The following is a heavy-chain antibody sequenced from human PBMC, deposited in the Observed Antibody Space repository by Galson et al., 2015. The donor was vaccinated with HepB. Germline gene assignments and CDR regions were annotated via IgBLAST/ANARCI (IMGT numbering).Heavy chain of an antibody. Sequence: SLRLSCAASGFTFSRYAMHWVRQAPGKGLECVALRDSVKGRFTLSRDYSKSTLYLQMNSLRDEDTAIYYCARSPAAAAFFDFWGQGTLLTVSS. CDR2: R. J-gene: IGHJ4*02. V-gene: IGHV3-33*01. CDR3: ARSPAAAAFFDF. CDR1: GFTFSRYA. D-gene: IGHD1-14*01.